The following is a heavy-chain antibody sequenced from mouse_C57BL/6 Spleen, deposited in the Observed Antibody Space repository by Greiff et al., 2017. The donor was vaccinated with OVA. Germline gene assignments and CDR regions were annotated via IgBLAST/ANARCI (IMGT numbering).Heavy chain of an antibody. D-gene: IGHD1-1*01. CDR1: GYTFTEYT. V-gene: IGHV1-62-2*01. CDR3: ARDDYYGSSYVGYFDV. CDR2: FYPGSGSI. J-gene: IGHJ1*03. Sequence: QVQLQQSGAELVKPGASVKLSCKASGYTFTEYTIHWVKQRSGQGLEWIGWFYPGSGSIKYNEKFKDKATLTADKSSSTVYMELSRLTSEDSAVYVGARDDYYGSSYVGYFDVWGTGTTVTVSS.